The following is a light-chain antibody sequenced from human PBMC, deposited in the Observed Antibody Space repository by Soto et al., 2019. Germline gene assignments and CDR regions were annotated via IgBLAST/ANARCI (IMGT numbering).Light chain of an antibody. V-gene: IGLV2-23*01. CDR3: CSYAGSRV. J-gene: IGLJ3*02. Sequence: QSALTQPASVSGSPGQSITISCTGTSSDVGSYNLVSWYQQHPGKAPKLMIYEGSKRPSGVSNRFSGSKSGNTASLTISWFQAEDEADYYCCSYAGSRVFGGGTKLTVL. CDR1: SSDVGSYNL. CDR2: EGS.